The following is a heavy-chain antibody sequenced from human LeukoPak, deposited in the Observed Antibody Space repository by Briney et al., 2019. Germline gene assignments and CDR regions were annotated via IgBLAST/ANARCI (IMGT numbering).Heavy chain of an antibody. D-gene: IGHD6-13*01. CDR1: GFTFSSYG. V-gene: IGHV3-30*18. CDR3: AKDPDGIAAAGTVGDYFDY. CDR2: ISYDGSNK. J-gene: IGHJ4*02. Sequence: GGSLRLSCAASGFTFSSYGMHWVRQAPGKGLEWVVVISYDGSNKYYADSVKGRFTISRDNSKNTLYLQMNSLRAEDTAVYYCAKDPDGIAAAGTVGDYFDYWGQRTLVTVSS.